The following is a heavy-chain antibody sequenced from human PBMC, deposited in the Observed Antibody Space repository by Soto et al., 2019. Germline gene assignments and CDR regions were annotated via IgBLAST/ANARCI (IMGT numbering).Heavy chain of an antibody. CDR3: ARDVMTTVTTNWFDP. J-gene: IGHJ5*02. D-gene: IGHD4-4*01. CDR1: GGTFSSYA. Sequence: QVQLVQSGAEVKKPGSSVKVSCKASGGTFSSYAISWVRQAPGQGLEWMGGIIPIFGTANYAQKSQGRVTSXVDSSXXTAYMELSSLRSEDTAVYYCARDVMTTVTTNWFDPWGQGALVTVSS. CDR2: IIPIFGTA. V-gene: IGHV1-69*12.